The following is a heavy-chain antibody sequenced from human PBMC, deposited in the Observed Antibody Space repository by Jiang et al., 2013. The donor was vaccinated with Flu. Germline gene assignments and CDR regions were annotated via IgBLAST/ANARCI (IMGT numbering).Heavy chain of an antibody. D-gene: IGHD3-3*01. CDR2: INTNTGNP. Sequence: QSGSELKKPGASVKVSCKASGYTFTSYAMNWVRQAPGQGLEWMGWINTNTGNPTYAQGFTGRFVFSLDTSVSTAYLQISSLKAEDTAVYYCARVRVPSDYDFWHWGYFDYWGQGTLVTVSS. CDR1: GYTFTSYA. CDR3: ARVRVPSDYDFWHWGYFDY. J-gene: IGHJ4*02. V-gene: IGHV7-4-1*02.